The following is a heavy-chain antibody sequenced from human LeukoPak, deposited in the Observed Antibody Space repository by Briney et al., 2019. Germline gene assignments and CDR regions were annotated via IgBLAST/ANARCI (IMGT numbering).Heavy chain of an antibody. CDR3: AREANWGSAHVGY. V-gene: IGHV1-46*01. CDR2: IHPSGGRT. J-gene: IGHJ4*02. Sequence: ASVKVSCKASGYTFASYYMHWVRQAPAQGLEWMGIIHPSGGRTSYAQKFQGRVTMTRDMSTSTVYMELSSLRSEDTAVYYCAREANWGSAHVGYWGQGTLVTVSS. CDR1: GYTFASYY. D-gene: IGHD7-27*01.